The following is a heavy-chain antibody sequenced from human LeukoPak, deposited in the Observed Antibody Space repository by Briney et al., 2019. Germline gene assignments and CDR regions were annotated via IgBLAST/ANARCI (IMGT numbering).Heavy chain of an antibody. V-gene: IGHV3-21*01. J-gene: IGHJ6*04. Sequence: GGSLRLSCAASGFTFSSYSMNWVRQAPGKGLEWVSSISSGSSYIYYADSVKGRFTISRDNAKNSLYLQMNSLRAEDTAVYYCARDQGPGAPSGMDVWGKGTTVTVSS. D-gene: IGHD7-27*01. CDR1: GFTFSSYS. CDR2: ISSGSSYI. CDR3: ARDQGPGAPSGMDV.